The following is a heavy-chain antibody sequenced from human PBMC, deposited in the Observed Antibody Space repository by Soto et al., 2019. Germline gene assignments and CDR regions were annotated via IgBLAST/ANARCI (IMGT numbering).Heavy chain of an antibody. D-gene: IGHD3-22*01. J-gene: IGHJ4*02. Sequence: PSETLSLTCTVSGGSISSGVYYWSWIRQHPGKGLEWIGYIYYSGSTYYNPSLKSRVTISKDTSKNQVVLTMTNMDPVDTATYYCARSMNYYDSSGYSVDYWGQGTLVTVSS. V-gene: IGHV4-31*08. CDR3: ARSMNYYDSSGYSVDY. CDR2: IYYSGST. CDR1: GGSISSGVYY.